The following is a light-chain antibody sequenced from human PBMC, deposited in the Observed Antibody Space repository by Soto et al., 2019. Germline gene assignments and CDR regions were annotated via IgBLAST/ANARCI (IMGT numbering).Light chain of an antibody. CDR3: SSLRSGSTRV. J-gene: IGLJ1*01. V-gene: IGLV2-14*01. CDR2: DVS. Sequence: QSVLTQPASVSGSPGQSITISCTGTSSDVGAYNYVSWYQQHPGKAPRLMICDVSNRPSGVSNRFSGSKSGNTASLTISGLQAEDEADYYCSSLRSGSTRVFGTGTKVTVL. CDR1: SSDVGAYNY.